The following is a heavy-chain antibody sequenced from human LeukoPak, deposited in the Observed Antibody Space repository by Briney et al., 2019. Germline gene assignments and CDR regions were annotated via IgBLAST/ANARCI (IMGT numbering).Heavy chain of an antibody. V-gene: IGHV3-30-3*01. Sequence: PGGSLRLSCAASGFTFSSYAMHWVRQAPGKGLEWVAVISYDGSNKYYADSVKGRFTISRDNSKNTLYLQMNSLRAEDTAVYYCARAICSGGSCYGDWFDPWGQGTLVTVSS. J-gene: IGHJ5*02. CDR2: ISYDGSNK. CDR1: GFTFSSYA. CDR3: ARAICSGGSCYGDWFDP. D-gene: IGHD2-15*01.